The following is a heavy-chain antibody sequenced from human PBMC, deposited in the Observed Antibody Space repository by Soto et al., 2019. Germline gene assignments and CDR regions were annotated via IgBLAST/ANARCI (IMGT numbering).Heavy chain of an antibody. CDR3: ARAGVYYDVLTGSLYFDY. CDR2: ISAYSGNP. CDR1: GYTFANYG. J-gene: IGHJ4*02. V-gene: IGHV1-18*01. D-gene: IGHD3-9*01. Sequence: GASVKVSCKASGYTFANYGITWVRQAPGRGLEWLGWISAYSGNPNYAQKFQGRVSMTTDTSTSTAYMELKSLRSDDTAMYYCARAGVYYDVLTGSLYFDYWGQGTLVTVSS.